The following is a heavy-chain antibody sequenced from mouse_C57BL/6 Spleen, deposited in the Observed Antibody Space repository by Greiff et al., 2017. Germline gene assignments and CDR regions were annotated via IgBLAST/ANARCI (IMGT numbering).Heavy chain of an antibody. Sequence: EVQGVESGGGLVKPGGSLKLSCEASGYTFSSYAMTWVRQTPGKRLEWVATINDGCSYTYYPQNVKGLFTMSRDNAKNTPYLQMSHLKSEDTAMYYCAREGDYDGNFDYWGQGTTLTVSS. D-gene: IGHD2-4*01. J-gene: IGHJ2*01. V-gene: IGHV5-4*01. CDR2: INDGCSYT. CDR3: AREGDYDGNFDY. CDR1: GYTFSSYA.